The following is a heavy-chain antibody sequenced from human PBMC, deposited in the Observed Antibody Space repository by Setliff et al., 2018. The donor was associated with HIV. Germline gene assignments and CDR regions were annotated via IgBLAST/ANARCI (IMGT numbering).Heavy chain of an antibody. CDR3: ARLVSGWSDSYYYAMDV. D-gene: IGHD6-19*01. Sequence: GASVKVSCKASGYTFSTYGISWVRQAPGQGLEWMGWISAHTGHTNFARSFQGRVSMTIDASTTMAYMELRNLKSDDTAVYYCARLVSGWSDSYYYAMDVWGRGTTVTVSS. V-gene: IGHV1-18*01. CDR2: ISAHTGHT. CDR1: GYTFSTYG. J-gene: IGHJ6*02.